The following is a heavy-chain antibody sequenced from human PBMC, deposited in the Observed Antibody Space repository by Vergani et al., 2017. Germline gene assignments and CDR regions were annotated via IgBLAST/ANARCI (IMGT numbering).Heavy chain of an antibody. V-gene: IGHV3-33*01. CDR3: ARDFRVGATILDS. D-gene: IGHD3-10*01. Sequence: QVQLEESGGGVVQPGRSLRLSCAGSGFTLSSHAMHWVRQAPGKGLEWVACIWYDGSNKRYVESVKGRFTISRDNSKNTVYLQMNSLRADDTAVYYCARDFRVGATILDSWGQGSLVTVTS. CDR2: IWYDGSNK. CDR1: GFTLSSHA. J-gene: IGHJ4*02.